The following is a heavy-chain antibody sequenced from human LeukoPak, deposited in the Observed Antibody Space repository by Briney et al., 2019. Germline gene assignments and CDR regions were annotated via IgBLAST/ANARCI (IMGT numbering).Heavy chain of an antibody. V-gene: IGHV3-15*01. CDR2: IKSKTDGGTT. Sequence: GGSLRLSCAASGFTFSNAWMSWVRQAPGKGLEWVGRIKSKTDGGTTDYAAPVKGRFTISRDDSKNTLYLQMNSLKTEDTAVYYCTTDPYPLGFDDILTAATSRPRPWGQGTLVTVSS. CDR3: TTDPYPLGFDDILTAATSRPRP. D-gene: IGHD3-9*01. CDR1: GFTFSNAW. J-gene: IGHJ5*02.